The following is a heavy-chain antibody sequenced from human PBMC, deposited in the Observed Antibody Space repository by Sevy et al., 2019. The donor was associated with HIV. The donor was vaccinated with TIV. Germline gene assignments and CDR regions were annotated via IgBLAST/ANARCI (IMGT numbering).Heavy chain of an antibody. Sequence: GGSLRLSCAASGFTFSSYGMHWVRQAPGKGLEWVAVIWYDGSNKYYADSVKGRFTISRDNSKNTLYLQMNSLRAEDTAVYYCARHLDGSGYYNYFDYWGQGTLVTVSS. D-gene: IGHD3-22*01. J-gene: IGHJ4*02. CDR2: IWYDGSNK. V-gene: IGHV3-33*01. CDR1: GFTFSSYG. CDR3: ARHLDGSGYYNYFDY.